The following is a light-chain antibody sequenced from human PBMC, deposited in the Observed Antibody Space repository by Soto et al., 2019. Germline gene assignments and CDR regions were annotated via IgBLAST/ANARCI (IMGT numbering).Light chain of an antibody. V-gene: IGKV3-15*01. CDR2: GAS. CDR1: QGINRN. CDR3: QQYYTWPVT. J-gene: IGKJ4*01. Sequence: IVMTQSPATLSVSPGESVTFSCRASQGINRNLAWYQQKPGQAPRLLISGASTGATGIPARFSGSGSGTEFTLTINSLQSEYSAVYYCQQYYTWPVTFGGGTKVEI.